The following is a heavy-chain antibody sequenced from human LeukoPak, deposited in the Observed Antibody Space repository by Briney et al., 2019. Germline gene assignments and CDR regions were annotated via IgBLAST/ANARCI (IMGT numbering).Heavy chain of an antibody. CDR2: INSNGGST. V-gene: IGHV3-64D*09. J-gene: IGHJ4*02. CDR1: GFTFCSYA. CDR3: VKGPTGY. Sequence: GGSLRLSCSASGFTFCSYAMHWVRQAPGKGLEYVSAINSNGGSTYYADSVKGRFTISRDNSKNTLYLQMSSLRAEDTAVYYCVKGPTGYWGQGTLVTVSS.